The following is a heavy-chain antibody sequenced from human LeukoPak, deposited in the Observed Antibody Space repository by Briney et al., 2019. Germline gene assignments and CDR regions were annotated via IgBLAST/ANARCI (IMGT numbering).Heavy chain of an antibody. CDR1: GFTFSSYA. V-gene: IGHV3-30-3*01. CDR2: ISYDGSNK. J-gene: IGHJ4*02. D-gene: IGHD6-6*01. Sequence: GGSLRLSCAASGFTFSSYAMHWVRQAPGKGLEWVAVISYDGSNKYYADSVKGRFTISRDNSKNTLYLQMNSLRAEDTAVYYCAREEDSSSSRFDYWGQGTLVTVSS. CDR3: AREEDSSSSRFDY.